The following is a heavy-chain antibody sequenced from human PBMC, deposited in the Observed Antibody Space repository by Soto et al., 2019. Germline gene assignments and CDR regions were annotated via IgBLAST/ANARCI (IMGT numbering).Heavy chain of an antibody. D-gene: IGHD3-10*01. V-gene: IGHV4-31*03. CDR2: IYYSGST. Sequence: PSETLSLTCTVSGGSISSGGYYWSWIRQHPGKGLEWIGYIYYSGSTYYNPSLKSRVTISVDTSKNQFSLKLSSVTAADTAVYYCASPRVSGSGDYYYYMDVWGKGTTVTVSS. J-gene: IGHJ6*03. CDR3: ASPRVSGSGDYYYYMDV. CDR1: GGSISSGGYY.